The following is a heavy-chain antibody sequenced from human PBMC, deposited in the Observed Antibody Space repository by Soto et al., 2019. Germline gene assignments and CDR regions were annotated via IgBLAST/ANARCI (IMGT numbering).Heavy chain of an antibody. J-gene: IGHJ6*02. CDR1: GGSISSYY. CDR2: IYYSGST. D-gene: IGHD3-10*01. Sequence: SETLSLTCTVSGGSISSYYWSWIRQPPGKGLEWIGYIYYSGSTNYNPSLKSRVTISVDTSKNQFSLKLSSVTAADTAVYYCARVDMVRGVITSYYYYGMDVWGQGTTVTVSS. CDR3: ARVDMVRGVITSYYYYGMDV. V-gene: IGHV4-59*12.